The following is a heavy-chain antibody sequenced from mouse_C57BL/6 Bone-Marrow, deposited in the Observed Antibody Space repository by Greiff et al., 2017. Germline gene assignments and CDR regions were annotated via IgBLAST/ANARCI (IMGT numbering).Heavy chain of an antibody. V-gene: IGHV1-82*01. CDR2: IYPGDGDT. CDR1: GYAFSSSW. J-gene: IGHJ1*03. D-gene: IGHD1-1*01. CDR3: ACYYGSSYWYFDV. Sequence: VQLQQSGPELVKPGASVKISCKASGYAFSSSWMNWVKQRPGKGLEWIGRIYPGDGDTNYNGKFKGKATLTADKSSSTAYMQLSSLTSEDSAVXFCACYYGSSYWYFDVWGTGTTVTVSS.